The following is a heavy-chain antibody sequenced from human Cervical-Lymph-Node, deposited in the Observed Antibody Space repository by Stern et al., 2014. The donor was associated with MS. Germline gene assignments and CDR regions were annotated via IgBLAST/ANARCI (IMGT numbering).Heavy chain of an antibody. J-gene: IGHJ3*02. CDR1: GFTFSTYW. Sequence: EVQLAESGGGLVQPGGSLRLSCAASGFTFSTYWMHWVRPAPGKGLVWVSRINSDESSTTYADSVKGRFSISRDNDKNTLYLQMNSLRAEDTAVYYCARGVMVAATYAYDIWGQGTMVTISS. CDR2: INSDESST. D-gene: IGHD2-15*01. V-gene: IGHV3-74*02. CDR3: ARGVMVAATYAYDI.